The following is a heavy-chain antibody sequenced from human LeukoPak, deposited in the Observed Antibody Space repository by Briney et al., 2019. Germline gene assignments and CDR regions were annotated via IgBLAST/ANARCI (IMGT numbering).Heavy chain of an antibody. J-gene: IGHJ4*02. D-gene: IGHD6-13*01. V-gene: IGHV3-7*01. CDR3: ARHVAAGTVDY. Sequence: GGSLRLSCAVSGFTFDDYGMSWARQAPGKGLEWVGNINDVGSDKYYVDSVNGRFTFSRDNVKSLLYLQMNNLRAEDTAVYYCARHVAAGTVDYWGQGTLVTVSS. CDR2: INDVGSDK. CDR1: GFTFDDYG.